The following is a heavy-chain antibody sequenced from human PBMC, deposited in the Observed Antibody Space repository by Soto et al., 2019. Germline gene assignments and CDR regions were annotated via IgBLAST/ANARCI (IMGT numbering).Heavy chain of an antibody. D-gene: IGHD3-16*01. J-gene: IGHJ5*02. CDR3: ARHVSPPGEWWFDT. V-gene: IGHV5-10-1*01. Sequence: PGESLKISCKGSGYNFTSHWISWVRQMPGKGLEWMGRIDPSDSYTNYNPSFQGHVIMSADRSTSSAYLQWSSLKASDTAIYYCARHVSPPGEWWFDTWGQGTLVTVSS. CDR2: IDPSDSYT. CDR1: GYNFTSHW.